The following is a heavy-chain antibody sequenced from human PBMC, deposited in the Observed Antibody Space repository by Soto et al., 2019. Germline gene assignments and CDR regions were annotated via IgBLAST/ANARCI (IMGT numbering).Heavy chain of an antibody. J-gene: IGHJ4*02. D-gene: IGHD6-19*01. CDR1: GFTFSGYS. V-gene: IGHV3-48*01. Sequence: GGSLRLSCAASGFTFSGYSMNWVRQAPGKGLEWVSYISSISSTIYYADSVKGRFTISRDNAKNSLYLQMNSLRAEDTAVYYCARVRAVAGFFDYWGQGTLVTVSS. CDR2: ISSISSTI. CDR3: ARVRAVAGFFDY.